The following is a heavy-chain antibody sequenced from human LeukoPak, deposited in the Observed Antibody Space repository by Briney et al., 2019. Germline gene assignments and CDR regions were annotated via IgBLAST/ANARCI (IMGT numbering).Heavy chain of an antibody. CDR3: ARDREYYYGSGSYTD. CDR2: INSNSGGT. D-gene: IGHD3-10*01. J-gene: IGHJ4*02. V-gene: IGHV1-2*02. Sequence: GASVKVSCKASGYTFTGYYMHWVRQAPGQGLEWMGWINSNSGGTNYAQKFQGRVTMTRDTSISTAYMDLSRLRSDDTAVYYCARDREYYYGSGSYTDWGQGTLVTVSS. CDR1: GYTFTGYY.